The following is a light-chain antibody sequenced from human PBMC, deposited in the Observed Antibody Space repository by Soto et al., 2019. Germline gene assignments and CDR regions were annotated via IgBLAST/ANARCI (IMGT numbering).Light chain of an antibody. Sequence: EIVMTQSPATLSVSPGERATLSCRASQSVNSYLAWYQQKPGQAPRLLIYGASTRATGIPARFSGSGSGTHFTLTISSLQSEDFAVYYCQQYSSWSYTFGQGTRLEIK. CDR3: QQYSSWSYT. V-gene: IGKV3-15*01. J-gene: IGKJ2*01. CDR1: QSVNSY. CDR2: GAS.